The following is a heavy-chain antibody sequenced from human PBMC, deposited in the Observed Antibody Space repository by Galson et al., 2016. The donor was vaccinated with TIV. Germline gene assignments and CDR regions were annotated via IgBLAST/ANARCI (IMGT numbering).Heavy chain of an antibody. CDR1: GGTLSNYA. CDR2: MNPSSGNT. D-gene: IGHD4-17*01. V-gene: IGHV1-8*02. CDR3: ARSGDYGDY. J-gene: IGHJ4*02. Sequence: SVKVSCKASGGTLSNYAISWVRQATGQGLEWMGWMNPSSGNTGYAQKFRGRVTMTRNTSVRTAYMELSSLRSEDTAVYYCARSGDYGDYWGQGTLVTVSS.